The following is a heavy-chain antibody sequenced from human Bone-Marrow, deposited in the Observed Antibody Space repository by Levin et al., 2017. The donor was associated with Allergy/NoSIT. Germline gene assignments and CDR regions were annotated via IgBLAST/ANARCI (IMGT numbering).Heavy chain of an antibody. CDR2: IKQDGSEK. Sequence: GGSLRLSCAASGFTFSSYWMSWVRQSPGKGLEWVANIKQDGSEKYYVDSVKGRFTISRDNGQNSLYLQMTSLRAEDTAIYYCARRQTIVGVGGWGYTMDVWGQGTTVTVSS. V-gene: IGHV3-7*01. CDR3: ARRQTIVGVGGWGYTMDV. D-gene: IGHD1-26*01. J-gene: IGHJ6*02. CDR1: GFTFSSYW.